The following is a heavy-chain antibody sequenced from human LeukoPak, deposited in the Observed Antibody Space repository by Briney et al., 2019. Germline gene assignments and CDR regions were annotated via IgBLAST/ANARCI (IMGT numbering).Heavy chain of an antibody. J-gene: IGHJ6*02. CDR3: ARAIAANDLYYYYGMDV. Sequence: ASVKVSCKASGYTFTGYGISWVRQAPGQGLEWMGWISAYNGNTNYAQKLQGRVTMTTDTSTSTAYMELRSLRSDDTAVYYCARAIAANDLYYYYGMDVWGQGTTVTVSS. V-gene: IGHV1-18*01. CDR1: GYTFTGYG. CDR2: ISAYNGNT. D-gene: IGHD1-1*01.